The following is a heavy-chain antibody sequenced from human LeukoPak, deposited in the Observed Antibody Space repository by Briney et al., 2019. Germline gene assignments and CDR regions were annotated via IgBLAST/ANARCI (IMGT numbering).Heavy chain of an antibody. CDR1: GCTFTSYG. V-gene: IGHV1-18*01. CDR3: GTYYYGSGSYGPVDY. Sequence: ASVKVSCKASGCTFTSYGISWVRQAPGQGLEWMGWISAYNGNTNYAQKLQGRVTITTDTSTSTAYMELRSLRSDDTAVYYCGTYYYGSGSYGPVDYWGQGTLVTVSS. J-gene: IGHJ4*02. CDR2: ISAYNGNT. D-gene: IGHD3-10*01.